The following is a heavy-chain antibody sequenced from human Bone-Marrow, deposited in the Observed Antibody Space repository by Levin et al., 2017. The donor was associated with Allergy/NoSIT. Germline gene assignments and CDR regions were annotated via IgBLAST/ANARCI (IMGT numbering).Heavy chain of an antibody. CDR3: ARDETFNSWHVGWFDS. V-gene: IGHV4-61*02. D-gene: IGHD6-13*01. CDR1: GASINNTHHY. J-gene: IGHJ5*01. Sequence: PSETLSLTCTVSGASINNTHHYWSWIRQPAGTGLEWIGRMFAGGAATYNRSLRSRVTVSIDTSKNKFSLKLTSVTAADTAVYYCARDETFNSWHVGWFDSWGQGTLVTVSS. CDR2: MFAGGAA.